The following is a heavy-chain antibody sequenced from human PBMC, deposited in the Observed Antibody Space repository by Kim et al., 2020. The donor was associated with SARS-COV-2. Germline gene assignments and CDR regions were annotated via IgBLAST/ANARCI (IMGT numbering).Heavy chain of an antibody. J-gene: IGHJ4*02. D-gene: IGHD3-10*01. CDR3: AKDLLFIGFGELGGFDY. V-gene: IGHV3-23*01. CDR1: GFTFSSYA. Sequence: GGSLRLSCAASGFTFSSYAMSWVRQAPGKGLEWVSAISGSGGSTYYADSVKGRFTISRDNSKNTLYLQMNSLRAEDTAVYYCAKDLLFIGFGELGGFDYWGQGTLVTVSS. CDR2: ISGSGGST.